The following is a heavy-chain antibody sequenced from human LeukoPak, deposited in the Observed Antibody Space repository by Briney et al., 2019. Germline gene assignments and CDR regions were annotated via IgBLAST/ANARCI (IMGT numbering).Heavy chain of an antibody. D-gene: IGHD6-13*01. CDR1: GYTFTEYY. CDR2: VTPSTGDT. V-gene: IGHV1-2*02. J-gene: IGHJ5*01. CDR3: ARDIAPSGSWWFDS. Sequence: GASVKLSCKASGYTFTEYYIHWLRHAPGQGREWMGWVTPSTGDTFYAQTFRGRVTITRDTSISTAYMQLGGLKSDDTAVYYCARDIAPSGSWWFDSWGQGTLVSVSS.